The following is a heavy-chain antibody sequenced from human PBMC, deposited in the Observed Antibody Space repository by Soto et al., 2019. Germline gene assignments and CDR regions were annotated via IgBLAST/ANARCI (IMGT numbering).Heavy chain of an antibody. D-gene: IGHD1-1*01. CDR1: GYTFSTYW. J-gene: IGHJ4*02. Sequence: EVQLVQSGAEVKKPGESLKISCQGFGYTFSTYWIGWVRQKPGQGLEWMGAIYPADSDTRYTPSFEGHVTFSADKSLSTAYLQWNSLRASDTARYYCARRLPWNDAFDLWGQGILVTVSS. V-gene: IGHV5-51*03. CDR2: IYPADSDT. CDR3: ARRLPWNDAFDL.